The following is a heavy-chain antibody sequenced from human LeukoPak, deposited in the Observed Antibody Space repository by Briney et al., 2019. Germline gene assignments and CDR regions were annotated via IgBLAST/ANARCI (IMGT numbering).Heavy chain of an antibody. J-gene: IGHJ6*03. CDR2: IYHSGST. CDR3: ARGRRMVRKNNYYYYYMDV. D-gene: IGHD3-10*01. Sequence: SETLSLTCTVSGYSISSGYFWGWIRQPPGKGLEWIGEIYHSGSTYYTPSLKSRVTISIDTSKNQFSLKLSSVTAADTAVYYCARGRRMVRKNNYYYYYMDVWGKGTTVTVSS. V-gene: IGHV4-38-2*02. CDR1: GYSISSGYF.